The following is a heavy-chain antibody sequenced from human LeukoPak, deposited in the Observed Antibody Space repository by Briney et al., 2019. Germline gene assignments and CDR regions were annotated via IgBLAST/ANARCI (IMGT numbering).Heavy chain of an antibody. CDR2: IYPGDSDI. Sequence: GESLKISCKGSGYSFTSYWIGWVRQMPGKGLEWMGIIYPGDSDIRYGPSFQGQVTVSADKSISTAYLQWSSLKASDTAMYYCARPQYHGSGSYYIDYWGQGTLVTVSS. D-gene: IGHD3-10*01. J-gene: IGHJ4*02. CDR3: ARPQYHGSGSYYIDY. CDR1: GYSFTSYW. V-gene: IGHV5-51*01.